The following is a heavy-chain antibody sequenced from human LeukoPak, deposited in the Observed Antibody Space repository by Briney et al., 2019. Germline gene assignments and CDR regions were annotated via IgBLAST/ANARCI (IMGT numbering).Heavy chain of an antibody. CDR3: ARHRSAMLGSTWDP. CDR1: GGSISLYY. V-gene: IGHV4-59*08. Sequence: SETLSLTCTVSGGSISLYYWSWLRQPPGKGLEWIGYIFYSGSTNYNPSLKSRLTISVDTSNNQFSLKLSSVTAADTAVYYCARHRSAMLGSTWDPWGQGTLVTVSS. D-gene: IGHD1-26*01. CDR2: IFYSGST. J-gene: IGHJ5*02.